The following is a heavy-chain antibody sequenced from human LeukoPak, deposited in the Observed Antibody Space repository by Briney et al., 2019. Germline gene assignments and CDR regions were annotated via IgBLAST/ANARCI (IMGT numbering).Heavy chain of an antibody. Sequence: GGSLRLSCAAAGFTFSSYGMSWVRQAPGKGLEWVSAISGSGGSTYYADSVKGRFTISRDNSKNTLYLQMNSLRAEDTAVYYCAKDGGVWFGESNDYWGQGTLVTVSS. J-gene: IGHJ4*02. CDR2: ISGSGGST. D-gene: IGHD3-10*01. V-gene: IGHV3-23*01. CDR3: AKDGGVWFGESNDY. CDR1: GFTFSSYG.